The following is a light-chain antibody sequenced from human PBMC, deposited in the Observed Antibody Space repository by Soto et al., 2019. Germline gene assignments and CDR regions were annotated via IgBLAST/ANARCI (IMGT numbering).Light chain of an antibody. Sequence: QSVLTQPPSVYGAPGQRVTISCTGNSSNLGAGYDVHWYQQLPGAAPKLVLFGNRNRPSGIPERFSGSKSVTSASLAITVLQAGDEADYYCQVYGYSLTASVFVGGTTLTVL. J-gene: IGLJ3*02. V-gene: IGLV1-40*01. CDR2: GNR. CDR3: QVYGYSLTASV. CDR1: SSNLGAGYD.